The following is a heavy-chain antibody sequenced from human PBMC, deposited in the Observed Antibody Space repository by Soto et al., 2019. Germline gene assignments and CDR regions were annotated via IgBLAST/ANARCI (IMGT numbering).Heavy chain of an antibody. CDR1: GFTFSSYA. V-gene: IGHV3-23*01. Sequence: EVQLLESGGGLVQPGGSLRLSCAASGFTFSSYAMSWVRQAPGKGLEWVSAISASGGSTYYADSVKGRFTISRDNSKNTLYLQMNSLRAEDTAVYYCAKDLSSQVYYYYGMDVWGQGTTVTVSS. CDR3: AKDLSSQVYYYYGMDV. CDR2: ISASGGST. J-gene: IGHJ6*02. D-gene: IGHD6-6*01.